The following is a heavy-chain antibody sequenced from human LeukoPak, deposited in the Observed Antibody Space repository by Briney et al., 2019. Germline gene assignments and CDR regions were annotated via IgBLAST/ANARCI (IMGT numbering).Heavy chain of an antibody. V-gene: IGHV3-23*01. CDR3: AKLSQQWLVFDAFDI. D-gene: IGHD6-19*01. CDR1: GFTFSSYA. J-gene: IGHJ3*02. Sequence: GGSLRLSCAASGFTFSSYAMSWVRQAPGKGLEWVSAISGSGGSTYYADSVKGRFTISRDNSKNTLYLQMNSLRVEDTAVYYCAKLSQQWLVFDAFDIWGQGTMVTVSS. CDR2: ISGSGGST.